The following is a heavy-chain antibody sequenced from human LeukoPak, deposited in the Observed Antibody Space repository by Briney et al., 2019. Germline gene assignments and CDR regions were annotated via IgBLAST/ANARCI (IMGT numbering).Heavy chain of an antibody. Sequence: PGGSLRLSCAASGFTFSSYEMNWVRQAPGKGLEWVSYISSSGSTIYYADSVKGRFTISRDNAKNSLYLQMNSLRAEDTAVHYCARVRYNWNYDYWGQGTLVTVSS. V-gene: IGHV3-48*03. D-gene: IGHD1-7*01. CDR1: GFTFSSYE. J-gene: IGHJ4*02. CDR3: ARVRYNWNYDY. CDR2: ISSSGSTI.